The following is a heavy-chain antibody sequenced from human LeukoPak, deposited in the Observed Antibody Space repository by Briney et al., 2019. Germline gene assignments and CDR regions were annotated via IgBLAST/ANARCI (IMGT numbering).Heavy chain of an antibody. CDR1: GFTFSSYG. CDR2: IWYDGSNK. Sequence: GGSLRLSCAASGFTFSSYGMHWVRQAPGKGLEWVAVIWYDGSNKYYADSVKGRFTISRDSSKNTLYLQMNSLRAEDTAVYYCARGGYGDYWRQGGEGALDYWGQGTLVTVSS. CDR3: ARGGYGDYWRQGGEGALDY. J-gene: IGHJ4*02. D-gene: IGHD4-17*01. V-gene: IGHV3-33*01.